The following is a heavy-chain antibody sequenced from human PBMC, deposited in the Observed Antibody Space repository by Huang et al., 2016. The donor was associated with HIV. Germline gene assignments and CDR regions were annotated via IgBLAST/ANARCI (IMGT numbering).Heavy chain of an antibody. CDR2: VNDSGAT. CDR3: ARQWTILEWLLGLDV. Sequence: QMQLQQRGAGLLKPSETLSLTCGVSGESFTGNYLTWIRQAPGKGLEWIGEVNDSGATNYNPSLNGRVTISLDKSNRELSLNLRSVTAADTAVYYRARQWTILEWLLGLDVWGQGTTVIVSS. V-gene: IGHV4-34*02. D-gene: IGHD3-3*01. J-gene: IGHJ6*02. CDR1: GESFTGNY.